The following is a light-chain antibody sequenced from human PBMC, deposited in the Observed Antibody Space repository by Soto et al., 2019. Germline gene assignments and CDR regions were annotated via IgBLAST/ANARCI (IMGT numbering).Light chain of an antibody. J-gene: IGKJ2*01. CDR3: QQYGISQNT. V-gene: IGKV3-20*01. CDR2: GAS. Sequence: ETVTTQSPGTLSLSPGERATLSCRASQSVSSGYLAWYQQKPGQAPRLLIFGASNRATGIPDRFTGSGSGTDFTLTISRLELEDFAVYYCQQYGISQNTFGQGTKLEIK. CDR1: QSVSSGY.